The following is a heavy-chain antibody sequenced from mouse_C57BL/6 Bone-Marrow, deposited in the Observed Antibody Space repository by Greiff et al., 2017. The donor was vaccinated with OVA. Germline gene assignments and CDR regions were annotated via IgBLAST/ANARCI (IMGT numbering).Heavy chain of an antibody. V-gene: IGHV5-2*01. CDR3: ARQKKIYYDYDWYFDV. J-gene: IGHJ1*03. D-gene: IGHD2-4*01. CDR2: INSDGGST. CDR1: EYEFPSHD. Sequence: EVQGVESGGGLVQPGESLKLSCESNEYEFPSHDMSWVRKTPEKRLELVAAINSDGGSTYYPDTMERRFIISRDNTKKTLYLQMSSLRSEDTALYYCARQKKIYYDYDWYFDVWGTGTTVTVSS.